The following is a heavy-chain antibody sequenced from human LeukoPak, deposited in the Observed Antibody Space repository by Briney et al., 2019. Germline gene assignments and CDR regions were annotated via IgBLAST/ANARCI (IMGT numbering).Heavy chain of an antibody. Sequence: SVKVSCKASGGTFSSYAISWVRQAPGQGLEWMGGIIPIFGTANYAQKFQGRVTITADESTSTAYMELSSLRSEDTAVYYCARDLSVAGTFDYWGQGTLVTVSP. J-gene: IGHJ4*02. CDR2: IIPIFGTA. CDR3: ARDLSVAGTFDY. D-gene: IGHD6-19*01. V-gene: IGHV1-69*01. CDR1: GGTFSSYA.